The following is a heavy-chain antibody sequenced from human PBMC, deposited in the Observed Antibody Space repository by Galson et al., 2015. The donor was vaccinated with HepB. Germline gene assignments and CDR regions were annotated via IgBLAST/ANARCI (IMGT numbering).Heavy chain of an antibody. CDR1: GYIFTDYV. J-gene: IGHJ6*03. V-gene: IGHV7-4-1*02. CDR2: MNTNTGKP. D-gene: IGHD3-3*01. CDR3: ARSPLRFLDWLPYYDYYYNDV. Sequence: SVKVSCKASGYIFTDYVVNWVRQAPGQGLEWMGWMNTNTGKPTYAPGFAGRFVFSLDTSVTTAYLQISSLETDDTAVYYCARSPLRFLDWLPYYDYYYNDVWGEGTTVTVSS.